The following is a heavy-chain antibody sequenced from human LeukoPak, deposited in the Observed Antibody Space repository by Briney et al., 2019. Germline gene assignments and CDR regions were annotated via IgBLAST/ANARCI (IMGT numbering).Heavy chain of an antibody. D-gene: IGHD2-15*01. CDR1: GFTFSSHA. J-gene: IGHJ4*02. CDR2: INANGANT. V-gene: IGHV3-23*01. CDR3: AKPTVPVVVAAPYEG. Sequence: GGSLRLSCAASGFTFSSHAMSWVRQAPGKGLEWVSAINANGANTYYADSVKGRFTISRDNSRNTLYLQMNSLRGEDTALYYCAKPTVPVVVAAPYEGWGQGTLVTVSS.